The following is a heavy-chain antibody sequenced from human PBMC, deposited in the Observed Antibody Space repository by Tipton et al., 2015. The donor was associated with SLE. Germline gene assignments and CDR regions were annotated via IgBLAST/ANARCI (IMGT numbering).Heavy chain of an antibody. CDR2: IYTSGST. Sequence: TLSLTCTVSGGSISSGSYYWSWIRQPAGKGLEWIGRIYTSGSTNYNPSLKSRVTISVDTSKNQFSLKLSSVTAADTAVYYCARSYDNSGYSADYFDYWGQGALVTVSS. V-gene: IGHV4-61*02. CDR3: ARSYDNSGYSADYFDY. J-gene: IGHJ4*02. CDR1: GGSISSGSYY. D-gene: IGHD3-22*01.